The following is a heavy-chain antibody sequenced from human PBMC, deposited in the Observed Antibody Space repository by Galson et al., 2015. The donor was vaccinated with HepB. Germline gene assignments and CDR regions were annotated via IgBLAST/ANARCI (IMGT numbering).Heavy chain of an antibody. D-gene: IGHD2-2*01. CDR3: ASPLYCSSTSCYAFDI. CDR2: TYYRSKWYN. V-gene: IGHV6-1*01. Sequence: CAISEDSVSSNSAAWNWIRQSPSRGLEWLGRTYYRSKWYNDYAVSVKSRITINPDTSKNQFSLQLNSVTPEDTAVYYCASPLYCSSTSCYAFDIWGQGTMVTVSS. J-gene: IGHJ3*02. CDR1: EDSVSSNSAA.